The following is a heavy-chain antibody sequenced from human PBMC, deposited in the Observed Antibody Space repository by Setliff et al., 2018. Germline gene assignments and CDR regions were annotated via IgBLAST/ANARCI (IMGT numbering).Heavy chain of an antibody. CDR3: AREGVGIVRRGYFDL. CDR2: INHSGST. Sequence: PSETLSLTCAVYGGSFSGYYWSWIRQPPGKGLEWIGEINHSGSTNYNPSLKSRVTISVDTSKNQFSLKLSSVTAADTAVYYCAREGVGIVRRGYFDLWGRGTLVTVSS. V-gene: IGHV4-34*01. J-gene: IGHJ2*01. CDR1: GGSFSGYY. D-gene: IGHD2-21*01.